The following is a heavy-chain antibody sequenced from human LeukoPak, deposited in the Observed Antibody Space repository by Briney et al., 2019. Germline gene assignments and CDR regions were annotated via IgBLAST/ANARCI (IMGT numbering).Heavy chain of an antibody. D-gene: IGHD3-9*01. V-gene: IGHV4-39*01. CDR2: LYYSGST. Sequence: PSETLSLTCTVSGGSISSSSYYWGLIRQPPGKGLEWIGSLYYSGSTYYNPSLKSRVTISVGTSKKQFSLKLSSVTAADTAVYYCARLSPYYDILTGSSYYFDYWGQGTLVTVSS. CDR3: ARLSPYYDILTGSSYYFDY. J-gene: IGHJ4*02. CDR1: GGSISSSSYY.